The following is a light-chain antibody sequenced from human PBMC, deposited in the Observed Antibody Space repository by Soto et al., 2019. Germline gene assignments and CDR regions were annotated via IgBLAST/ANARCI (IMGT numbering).Light chain of an antibody. CDR2: SDN. J-gene: IGLJ1*01. Sequence: QSVLTQPPSASGTPGQRVTISCSGSSSNIGTYSVSWYQQFPGTAPRLLIYSDNQRPSGVPDCFSASKSGASASLAISGLQSEDEADFYCAAWDDSLNGCVFGTGTKGTVL. CDR1: SSNIGTYS. V-gene: IGLV1-44*01. CDR3: AAWDDSLNGCV.